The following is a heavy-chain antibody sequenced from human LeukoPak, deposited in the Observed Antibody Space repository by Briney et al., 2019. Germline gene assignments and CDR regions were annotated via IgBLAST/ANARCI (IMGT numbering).Heavy chain of an antibody. D-gene: IGHD2-15*01. V-gene: IGHV3-66*01. CDR2: IYNDDTT. CDR1: GFAISGNY. CDR3: VALYDT. J-gene: IGHJ5*02. Sequence: GGSLRLSCAPSGFAISGNYMSWVRQAPGKGLEWASIIYNDDTTYYADSVKGRFTISRDTSKNTLYLQMNGLRAEDTAVYYCVALYDTWGQGTLVTVSS.